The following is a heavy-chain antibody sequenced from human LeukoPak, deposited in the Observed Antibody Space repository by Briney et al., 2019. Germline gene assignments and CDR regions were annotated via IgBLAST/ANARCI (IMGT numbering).Heavy chain of an antibody. D-gene: IGHD2-15*01. CDR3: VRHGGLVFVVQAFDP. J-gene: IGHJ5*02. CDR2: IYYSGST. Sequence: SETLSLTCTVSGDSINSSNYYWAWTRQPPGTGLEWIGSIYYSGSTYYNPSLKSRLTISIDASRNQFSRKLTSVTAADTAVYFCVRHGGLVFVVQAFDPWSQASLVSVSS. V-gene: IGHV4-39*01. CDR1: GDSINSSNYY.